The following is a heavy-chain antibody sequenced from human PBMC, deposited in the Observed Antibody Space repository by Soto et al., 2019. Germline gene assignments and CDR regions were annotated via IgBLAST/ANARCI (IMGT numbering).Heavy chain of an antibody. Sequence: SVKVSCKASGYTFSGYYIHWLRQAPGQGREWMGWINPNSGGTNYAQKFQGRVTVTRDTPTSTAYMELSRLTSDDTAVYYCARSLTEGYCTITGCYTRPLYGMDVWGQGTTVTVSS. CDR3: ARSLTEGYCTITGCYTRPLYGMDV. CDR1: GYTFSGYY. J-gene: IGHJ6*02. V-gene: IGHV1-2*02. CDR2: INPNSGGT. D-gene: IGHD2-2*02.